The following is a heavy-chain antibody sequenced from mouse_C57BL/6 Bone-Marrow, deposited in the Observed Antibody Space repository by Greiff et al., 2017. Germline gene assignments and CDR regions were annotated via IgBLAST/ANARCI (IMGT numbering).Heavy chain of an antibody. CDR1: GYTFTGYW. V-gene: IGHV1-9*01. J-gene: IGHJ2*01. CDR3: ASPRGKLSLVYGSSYFDY. D-gene: IGHD1-1*01. CDR2: ILPGSGST. Sequence: VQPEESGAELMKPGASVQLSCKATGYTFTGYWIEWVKQRPGHGLEWIGEILPGSGSTNYNEKFKGKATFTADTSSNTAYMQLSSLTTEDSAISYCASPRGKLSLVYGSSYFDYWGQGTTLTVSS.